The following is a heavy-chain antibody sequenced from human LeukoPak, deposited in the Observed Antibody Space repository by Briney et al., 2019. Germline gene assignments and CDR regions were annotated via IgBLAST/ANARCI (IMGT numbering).Heavy chain of an antibody. CDR1: GFTYSSYG. D-gene: IGHD3-22*01. Sequence: GGSLRLSCAASGFTYSSYGMHWVRQAPGKGLEWVAFIRYDGSNKYYADSVKGRFTISRGNSKNTLYLQMNSLRAEDTAVYYCAKEMRYYDSSGYPPDAFDIWGQGTMVTVSS. CDR3: AKEMRYYDSSGYPPDAFDI. CDR2: IRYDGSNK. V-gene: IGHV3-30*02. J-gene: IGHJ3*02.